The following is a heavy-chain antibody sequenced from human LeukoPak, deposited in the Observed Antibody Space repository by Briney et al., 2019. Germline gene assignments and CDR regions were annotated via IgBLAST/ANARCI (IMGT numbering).Heavy chain of an antibody. Sequence: GGSLRLSCAASGFTFSSYWMHWVRQAPGKGLEWVSRINEDGSIITYADSVKGRFTISRDNAKNTLYLQMNSLRAEDTAVYYCVRDLILAWTPGDDFDYWGQGTLVTVSS. CDR1: GFTFSSYW. CDR2: INEDGSII. CDR3: VRDLILAWTPGDDFDY. J-gene: IGHJ4*02. V-gene: IGHV3-74*01. D-gene: IGHD3-16*01.